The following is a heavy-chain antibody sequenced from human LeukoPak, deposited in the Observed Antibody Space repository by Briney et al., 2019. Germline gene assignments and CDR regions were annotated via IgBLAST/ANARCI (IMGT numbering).Heavy chain of an antibody. CDR2: INDNGAGT. J-gene: IGHJ6*03. Sequence: GGSLRLSCAASGFTFCSYAMSWVRQAPGKGLKWVSTINDNGAGTYYADSVKGRSTISRDNSYNTVSLQMNSLRDEDTGVYYCAKGLRTGVGPYMGYHYYMNVWGKGATVTVSS. D-gene: IGHD3-16*01. CDR3: AKGLRTGVGPYMGYHYYMNV. CDR1: GFTFCSYA. V-gene: IGHV3-23*01.